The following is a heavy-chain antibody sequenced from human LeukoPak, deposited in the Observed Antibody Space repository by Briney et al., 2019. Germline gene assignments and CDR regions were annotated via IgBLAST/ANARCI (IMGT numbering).Heavy chain of an antibody. CDR2: ISGNGGST. CDR1: GFTFSTYV. V-gene: IGHV3-23*01. D-gene: IGHD4-23*01. CDR3: AKDDGGNLPTAFYI. Sequence: GGSLRLSCAASGFTFSTYVMSWVRQAPGKVLDWVSAISGNGGSTNYAEFVTGRFTISRDNSKNTLYLQMNGLRAEDTAVYYCAKDDGGNLPTAFYIWGQGTTVTVSS. J-gene: IGHJ3*02.